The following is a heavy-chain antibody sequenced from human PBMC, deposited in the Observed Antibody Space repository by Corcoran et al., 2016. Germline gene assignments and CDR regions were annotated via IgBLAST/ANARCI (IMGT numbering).Heavy chain of an antibody. D-gene: IGHD3-3*01. J-gene: IGHJ5*02. V-gene: IGHV1-46*01. CDR3: ARDWSREGRGWWFDP. CDR2: INPSGGST. CDR1: GYIFTSHW. Sequence: QVQLVQSGAEVKKPGATVKVSCKASGYIFTSHWMHWVRQAPGQGLEWMGIINPSGGSTSYAQKFQGRVTGTRDTSTSTVYMELSSLTSEATAVYYWARDWSREGRGWWFDPWGQGTLVTVSS.